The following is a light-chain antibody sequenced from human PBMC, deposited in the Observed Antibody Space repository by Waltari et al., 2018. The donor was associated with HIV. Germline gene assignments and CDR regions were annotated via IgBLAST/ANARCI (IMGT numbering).Light chain of an antibody. CDR3: QSYDTSLSGSGV. CDR1: SSNIGAGYD. V-gene: IGLV1-40*01. CDR2: GNS. J-gene: IGLJ2*01. Sequence: QSVLTQPPSVSGAPGQRVTISCTGSSSNIGAGYDVTWYQQLPGTAPRVLIYGNSNRPSGVPDRFSGSKSGTSASLAITGLQAEDEADYYCQSYDTSLSGSGVFGGGTKLTVL.